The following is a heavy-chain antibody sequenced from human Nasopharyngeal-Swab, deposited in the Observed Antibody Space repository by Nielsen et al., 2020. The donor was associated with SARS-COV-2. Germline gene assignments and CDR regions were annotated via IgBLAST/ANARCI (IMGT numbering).Heavy chain of an antibody. Sequence: ESPKISCAASGFTFSSYAMSWVRQAPGKGLEWVSIISGSGDTTYYADSVKDRFTISRDNSKNTLYMQTNSLRVEDTAVYYCAKAPYLRGLDVWGQGTTVTVSS. J-gene: IGHJ6*02. D-gene: IGHD2-21*01. CDR1: GFTFSSYA. V-gene: IGHV3-23*01. CDR2: ISGSGDTT. CDR3: AKAPYLRGLDV.